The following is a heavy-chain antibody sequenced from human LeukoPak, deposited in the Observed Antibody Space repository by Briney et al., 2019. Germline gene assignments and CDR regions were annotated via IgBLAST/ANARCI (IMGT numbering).Heavy chain of an antibody. D-gene: IGHD4-17*01. J-gene: IGHJ5*02. CDR1: GYSFTSYW. V-gene: IGHV5-51*01. Sequence: GESLKISCKGSGYSFTSYWIGWVRQMPGKGLEWMGIIYPGDSDTRYSPFFQGQVTISADKSISTAYLQWSSLKASDTAMYYCARAAYGDYEGPLFKFDPWGQGTLVTVSS. CDR2: IYPGDSDT. CDR3: ARAAYGDYEGPLFKFDP.